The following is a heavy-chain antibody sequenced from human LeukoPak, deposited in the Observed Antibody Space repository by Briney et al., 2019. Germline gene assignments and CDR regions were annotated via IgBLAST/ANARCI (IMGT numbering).Heavy chain of an antibody. CDR1: GDSISSSY. Sequence: SETLSLTCNVSGDSISSSYWSWIRQPPGKGLEWIGFIYYSGSTNYNPSLKSRVTISVDTSKNQFSLKLSSVTAADTAVYYCARSGADRGYYYYMDVWGKGTTVTVSS. CDR2: IYYSGST. V-gene: IGHV4-59*01. D-gene: IGHD1-14*01. CDR3: ARSGADRGYYYYMDV. J-gene: IGHJ6*03.